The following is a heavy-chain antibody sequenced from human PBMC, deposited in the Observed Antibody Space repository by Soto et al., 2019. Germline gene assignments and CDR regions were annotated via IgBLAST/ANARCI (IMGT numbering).Heavy chain of an antibody. D-gene: IGHD2-15*01. Sequence: EVQLLESGGGLVQPGGSLRLSCAASGFTFSSCAMSWVRQAPGKGLEWVSVISDSGGSTYYAESVKGRFTISRDSSKNTLYLQMNSLRAEDTAVYYCAKGGGGSCDSHFQHWGQGTLVTVSS. CDR2: ISDSGGST. CDR3: AKGGGGSCDSHFQH. CDR1: GFTFSSCA. V-gene: IGHV3-23*01. J-gene: IGHJ1*01.